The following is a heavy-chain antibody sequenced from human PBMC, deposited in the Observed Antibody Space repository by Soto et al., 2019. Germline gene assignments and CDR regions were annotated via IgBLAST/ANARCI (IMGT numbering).Heavy chain of an antibody. CDR3: ARDELGGYFDY. Sequence: GGSLRLSCAASGFTFSNYEMNWVRQAPGKGLEWVSYISSSGSNIYYADSVKGRFTVSRDNAKNSLNLQMNSLRDEDTAAYYCARDELGGYFDYWGQGTLVTVSS. J-gene: IGHJ4*03. CDR2: ISSSGSNI. V-gene: IGHV3-48*03. CDR1: GFTFSNYE. D-gene: IGHD6-6*01.